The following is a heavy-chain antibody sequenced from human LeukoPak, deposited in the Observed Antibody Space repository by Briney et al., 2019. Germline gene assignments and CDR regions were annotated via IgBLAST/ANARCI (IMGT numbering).Heavy chain of an antibody. J-gene: IGHJ6*02. Sequence: ASVKVSCKASGYTFTSYYMHWVRQAPGQGLEWMGIINPSGGSTSYAQKFQGRVTMTRDTSTSTVYMELSGLRSEDTAVYYCARAYYYILTGYYGEGDYYYYGMDVWGQGTTVTVSS. V-gene: IGHV1-46*01. CDR3: ARAYYYILTGYYGEGDYYYYGMDV. CDR1: GYTFTSYY. D-gene: IGHD3-9*01. CDR2: INPSGGST.